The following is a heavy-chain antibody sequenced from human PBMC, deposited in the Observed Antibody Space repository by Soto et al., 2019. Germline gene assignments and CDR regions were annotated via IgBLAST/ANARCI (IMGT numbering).Heavy chain of an antibody. J-gene: IGHJ4*02. D-gene: IGHD3-22*01. V-gene: IGHV1-69*01. CDR3: ARGWGYDSTDYYYAY. Sequence: QVQLVQSGAEVRKPGSSVTVSCKDSGGTFSRHAISWVRQAPGQGLEWMGGIIPIFGTANHAQKFQGRVTIIADESMSTVYMELSSLRSEDTAIYYCARGWGYDSTDYYYAYWGQGTLVIVSS. CDR2: IIPIFGTA. CDR1: GGTFSRHA.